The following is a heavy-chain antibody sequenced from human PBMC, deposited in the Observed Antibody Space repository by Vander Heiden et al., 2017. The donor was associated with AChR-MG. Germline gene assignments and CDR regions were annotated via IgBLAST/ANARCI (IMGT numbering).Heavy chain of an antibody. CDR2: IIPIFGTA. V-gene: IGHV1-69*06. Sequence: QVQLVQSGAEVKKPGSSVKVSCKASGGTFSSYAISWVRQAPGQGLEWMGGIIPIFGTANYAQKFQGRVTITADKSTSTAYMELSSLRSEDTAVYYCARFKTSGSRDCSGGSCYPDAFDIWGQGTMVTVSS. D-gene: IGHD2-15*01. CDR1: GGTFSSYA. J-gene: IGHJ3*02. CDR3: ARFKTSGSRDCSGGSCYPDAFDI.